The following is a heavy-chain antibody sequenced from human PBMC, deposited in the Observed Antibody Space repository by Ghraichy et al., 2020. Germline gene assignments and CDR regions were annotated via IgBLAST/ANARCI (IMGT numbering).Heavy chain of an antibody. J-gene: IGHJ4*02. CDR1: GGSISSYY. Sequence: SQTLSLTCTVSGGSISSYYWSWIRQPPGKGLEWIGYIYYSGSTNYNPSLKSRVTISVDTSKNQFSLKLSPVTAADTAVYYCARFYGDYFFFDYWGQGTLVTVSS. CDR3: ARFYGDYFFFDY. CDR2: IYYSGST. D-gene: IGHD4-17*01. V-gene: IGHV4-59*01.